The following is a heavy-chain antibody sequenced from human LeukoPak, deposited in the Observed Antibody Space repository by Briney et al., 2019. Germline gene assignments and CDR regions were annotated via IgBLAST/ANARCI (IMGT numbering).Heavy chain of an antibody. J-gene: IGHJ5*02. Sequence: ASVKVSCKASGYTFTSYGISWVRQAPGQGLEWMGWISAYNGNTNYAQKLQGRVTMTTDTSTSTAYMELRSLRSDDTAVYYCARERGIIRSLGPRQLPNGSWFDPWGQGTLVTVSS. CDR3: ARERGIIRSLGPRQLPNGSWFDP. D-gene: IGHD2-2*01. CDR2: ISAYNGNT. CDR1: GYTFTSYG. V-gene: IGHV1-18*01.